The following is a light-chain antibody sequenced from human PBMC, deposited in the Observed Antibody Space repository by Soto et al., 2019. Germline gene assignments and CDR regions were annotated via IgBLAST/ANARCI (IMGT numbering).Light chain of an antibody. Sequence: QPVLTQSPSASASLGASVKLTCTLSRGHSNYAIAWHQQQSEKGPRYLMKLNSDGSHSKGDGIPDRFSGSSSGAERYLTISRLQSEDEADYYCQTWGSGIVVFGGGTQLTVL. CDR2: LNSDGSH. J-gene: IGLJ2*01. CDR1: RGHSNYA. V-gene: IGLV4-69*01. CDR3: QTWGSGIVV.